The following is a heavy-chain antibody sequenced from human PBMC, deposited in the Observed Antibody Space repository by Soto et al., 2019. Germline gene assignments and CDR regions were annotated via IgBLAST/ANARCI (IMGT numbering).Heavy chain of an antibody. Sequence: KASETLSLTCTVSGGSISSSSYYWGWIRQPPGKGLEWIGSIYYSGSTYYNPSLKSRVTISVDTSKNQFSLKLSSVTAADTAVYYCARGGRGLVTGYNRMNWFDPWGQGTLVTVSS. CDR3: ARGGRGLVTGYNRMNWFDP. CDR2: IYYSGST. D-gene: IGHD3-9*01. V-gene: IGHV4-39*01. J-gene: IGHJ5*02. CDR1: GGSISSSSYY.